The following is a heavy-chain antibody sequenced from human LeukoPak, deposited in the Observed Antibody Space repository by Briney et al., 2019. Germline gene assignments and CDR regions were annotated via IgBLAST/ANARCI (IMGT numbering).Heavy chain of an antibody. D-gene: IGHD4-17*01. CDR3: ARGTTVINFDY. J-gene: IGHJ4*02. Sequence: SETLSLTCAVYGGSFSGYSWAWFRQPPGKGLEWIGEINHSGSTNYNPSLKSRVTISVDTSKNQFSLKPSSVTAADTAVYYCARGTTVINFDYWGQGTLVTVSS. CDR2: INHSGST. CDR1: GGSFSGYS. V-gene: IGHV4-34*01.